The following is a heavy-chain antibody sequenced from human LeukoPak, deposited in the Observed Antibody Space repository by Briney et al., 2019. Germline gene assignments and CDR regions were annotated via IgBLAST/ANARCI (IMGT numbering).Heavy chain of an antibody. Sequence: GGSLRLSCAASGFPFSTYWMSWVRQDPGKGLEWVANIKQDGSGKYYVDSVKGRFTISRDNAKNSLYLQMNSLRAEDTAVYYCATNSGGYCSTTNCYTGRFDYWGQGTLVTVSS. D-gene: IGHD2-2*02. CDR1: GFPFSTYW. J-gene: IGHJ4*02. V-gene: IGHV3-7*01. CDR3: ATNSGGYCSTTNCYTGRFDY. CDR2: IKQDGSGK.